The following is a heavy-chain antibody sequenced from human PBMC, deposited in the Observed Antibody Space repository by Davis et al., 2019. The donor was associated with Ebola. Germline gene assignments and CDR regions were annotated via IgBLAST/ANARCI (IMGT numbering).Heavy chain of an antibody. CDR3: ASYSSGLPRDV. J-gene: IGHJ6*04. V-gene: IGHV3-69-1*01. Sequence: GGSLRLSCAASEFTFANHAAHWVRQAPGKGLEWVSSISSGNYIYYVDSVEGRFSVSRDNAKNSLYLQMNGLRAEDTAVYYCASYSSGLPRDVWGKGTTVTVSS. D-gene: IGHD6-25*01. CDR2: ISSGNYI. CDR1: EFTFANHA.